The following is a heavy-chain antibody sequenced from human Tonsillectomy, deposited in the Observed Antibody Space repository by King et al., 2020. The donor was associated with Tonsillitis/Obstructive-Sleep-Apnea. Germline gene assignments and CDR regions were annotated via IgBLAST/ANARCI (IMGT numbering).Heavy chain of an antibody. D-gene: IGHD4-17*01. CDR1: GFTFSSYE. CDR2: ISSSGSTI. V-gene: IGHV3-48*03. J-gene: IGHJ4*02. Sequence: QLVQSGGGLVQPGGSLRLSCAASGFTFSSYEMNWVRQAPGKGLEWVSYISSSGSTIYYADSVKGRFTISRDNAKNSLYLQMNSLRAEDTAVYYCARIYDYGDYYFDYWGQGTLVTVSS. CDR3: ARIYDYGDYYFDY.